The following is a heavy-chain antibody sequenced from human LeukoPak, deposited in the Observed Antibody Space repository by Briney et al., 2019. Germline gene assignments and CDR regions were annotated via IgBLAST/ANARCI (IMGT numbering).Heavy chain of an antibody. J-gene: IGHJ4*02. D-gene: IGHD3-10*01. CDR3: AKHYMGSSYNHGLDC. CDR1: GGSFSGYY. V-gene: IGHV4-34*01. CDR2: INHSGST. Sequence: SETLSLTRAVYGGSFSGYYWSWIRQPPGKGLEWIGEINHSGSTNYNPSLKSRVTISVDTSKNQFSLKLSSVTAADTAVYYCAKHYMGSSYNHGLDCWGQGTLVTVSS.